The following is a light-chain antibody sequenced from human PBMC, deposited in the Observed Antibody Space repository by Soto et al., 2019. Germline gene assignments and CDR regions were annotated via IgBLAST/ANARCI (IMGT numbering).Light chain of an antibody. Sequence: DIQMTQSPSSVSVSVGDRFTITCRASQGIGNWLAWYQQKPGTAPKLLIYRASHLHSGVPSRFSGGGSGTDFTLTISSLQPEDFATYFCQQKYRLPRTFGQGTKVDIK. CDR2: RAS. CDR1: QGIGNW. CDR3: QQKYRLPRT. V-gene: IGKV1-12*01. J-gene: IGKJ1*01.